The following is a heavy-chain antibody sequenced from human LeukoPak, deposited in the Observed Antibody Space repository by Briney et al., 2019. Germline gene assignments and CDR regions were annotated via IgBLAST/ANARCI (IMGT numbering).Heavy chain of an antibody. J-gene: IGHJ4*02. CDR2: INPSGGST. CDR3: ARDSGMVRGTVDC. CDR1: GYTFTSYY. V-gene: IGHV1-46*01. Sequence: GASVKVSCKPSGYTFTSYYMYWVRQAPGQGLEWMGIINPSGGSTSYAQKFQGRVTMTRDTSTSTVYMELSSLRSEDTAVYYCARDSGMVRGTVDCWGQGTLVTVSS. D-gene: IGHD3-10*01.